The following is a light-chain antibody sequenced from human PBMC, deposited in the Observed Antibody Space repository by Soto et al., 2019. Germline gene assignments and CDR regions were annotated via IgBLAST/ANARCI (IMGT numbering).Light chain of an antibody. CDR2: GFF. J-gene: IGLJ1*01. CDR3: QSFDSSLSGYV. CDR1: TSNLGSGCD. Sequence: QSVLTQPPSVSGAPGQRVTISCAGSTSNLGSGCDVHWYQQLPGAAPKLLIYGFFNRPSGIPDRFSGSRSGTSASLVITGLQAEDEADYYCQSFDSSLSGYVFGTGTKLTVL. V-gene: IGLV1-40*01.